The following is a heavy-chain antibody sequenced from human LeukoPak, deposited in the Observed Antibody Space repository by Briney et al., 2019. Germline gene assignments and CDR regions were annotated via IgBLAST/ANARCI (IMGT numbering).Heavy chain of an antibody. V-gene: IGHV4-38-2*02. CDR3: ARLVSGYYSPLDY. CDR1: DYSIRSGFY. J-gene: IGHJ4*02. D-gene: IGHD3-22*01. CDR2: IYHSGDT. Sequence: SETLSLTCTVSDYSIRSGFYWGWIRQPPGKGLEWIGTIYHSGDTYYNPSLKSRVTISVDTSKNQFSLKLSSVTAADTAVYYCARLVSGYYSPLDYWGQGTLVTVSS.